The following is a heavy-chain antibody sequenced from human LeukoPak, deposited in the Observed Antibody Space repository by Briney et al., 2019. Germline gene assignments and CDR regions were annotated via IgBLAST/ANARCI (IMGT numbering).Heavy chain of an antibody. CDR3: ARDRGYRSSTSCSPFDY. J-gene: IGHJ4*02. V-gene: IGHV4-4*07. CDR2: IYTSGST. D-gene: IGHD2-2*01. Sequence: SETLSLTCTVSGGSISSYYWSWIRQPAGKGLQRIGRIYTSGSTNYNPSLKSRVTMSVDTSKNQFSLKLSSVTAADTAVYYCARDRGYRSSTSCSPFDYWGQGTLVTVSS. CDR1: GGSISSYY.